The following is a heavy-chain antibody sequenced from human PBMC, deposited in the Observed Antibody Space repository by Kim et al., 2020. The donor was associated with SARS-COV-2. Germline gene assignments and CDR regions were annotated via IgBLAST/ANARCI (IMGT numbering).Heavy chain of an antibody. CDR2: IYTSGST. CDR3: ARELYSYGFLLRYFDL. J-gene: IGHJ2*01. D-gene: IGHD5-18*01. V-gene: IGHV4-4*07. CDR1: GGSISSYY. Sequence: SETLSLTCTVSGGSISSYYWSWIRQPAGKGLEWIGRIYTSGSTNYNPSLKSRVTMSVDTSKNQFSLKLSSVTAADTAVYYCARELYSYGFLLRYFDLWGRGTLVTVSS.